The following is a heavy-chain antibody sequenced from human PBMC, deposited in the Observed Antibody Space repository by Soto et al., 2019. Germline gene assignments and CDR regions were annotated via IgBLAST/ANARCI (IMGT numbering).Heavy chain of an antibody. CDR3: ARDPRYPAASLAGCDY. V-gene: IGHV4-59*01. J-gene: IGHJ4*02. D-gene: IGHD3-16*02. CDR2: IYHSGTT. Sequence: SETLSLTCTVSGDSITGSYWSWIRQPPGKTLEWIGYIYHSGTTTYNPSLKSRVSISVDTSKNQFSLRLTSVIAADTAVYYCARDPRYPAASLAGCDYWGQGILVTVSS. CDR1: GDSITGSY.